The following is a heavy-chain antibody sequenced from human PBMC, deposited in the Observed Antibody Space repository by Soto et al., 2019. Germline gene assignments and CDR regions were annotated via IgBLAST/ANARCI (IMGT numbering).Heavy chain of an antibody. CDR1: GGSFSGYY. J-gene: IGHJ3*02. CDR2: INHSGST. D-gene: IGHD6-19*01. CDR3: ARPGWRNAPYDAFDI. V-gene: IGHV4-34*01. Sequence: PSETLSLTCAVYGGSFSGYYWSWIRQPPGKGLEWIGEINHSGSTNYNPSLKSRVTISVDTSKNQFSLKLSSVTAADTAVYYCARPGWRNAPYDAFDIWGQGTMVTVSS.